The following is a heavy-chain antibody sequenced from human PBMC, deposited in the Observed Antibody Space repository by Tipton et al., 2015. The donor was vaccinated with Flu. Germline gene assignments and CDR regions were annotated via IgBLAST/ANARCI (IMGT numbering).Heavy chain of an antibody. V-gene: IGHV4-39*07. D-gene: IGHD1-26*01. CDR3: ARGSWEVRFDP. CDR1: GGSISSGSYY. Sequence: TLSLTCTVSGGSISSGSYYWGWIRQPPGKGLEWIGCIYYSGRTYYNPSLKSRVTLSVDTSKNQFSLKLSSVTAADTAMYYCARGSWEVRFDPWGQGTLVTVSS. CDR2: IYYSGRT. J-gene: IGHJ5*02.